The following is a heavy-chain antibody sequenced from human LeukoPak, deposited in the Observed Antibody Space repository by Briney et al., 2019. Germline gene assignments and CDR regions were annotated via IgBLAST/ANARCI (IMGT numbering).Heavy chain of an antibody. CDR3: TTSLSTLASFDY. CDR1: GFTFSSYG. CDR2: IWYDGSYT. Sequence: PGGSLRLSCAASGFTFSSYGMHWVRQAPGKGLEWVAVIWYDGSYTYYAESVKGRFTISRDNAKNSLYLQINSLRAEGTAVYYCTTSLSTLASFDYWGQGTLVTVSS. V-gene: IGHV3-33*03. D-gene: IGHD2/OR15-2a*01. J-gene: IGHJ4*02.